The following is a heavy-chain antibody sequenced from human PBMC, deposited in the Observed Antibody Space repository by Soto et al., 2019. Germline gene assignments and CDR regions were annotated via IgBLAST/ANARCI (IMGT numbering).Heavy chain of an antibody. CDR2: INAGNGNT. CDR1: GYTFTSYA. J-gene: IGHJ4*02. Sequence: ASVKVSCKASGYTFTSYARHWVRQAPGQRLEWMGWINAGNGNTKYSQKFQGRVTITRDTSASTAYMELSSLRSEDTAVYYCARDFSSGWYNYLFDYWGQGTLVTVSS. CDR3: ARDFSSGWYNYLFDY. D-gene: IGHD6-19*01. V-gene: IGHV1-3*01.